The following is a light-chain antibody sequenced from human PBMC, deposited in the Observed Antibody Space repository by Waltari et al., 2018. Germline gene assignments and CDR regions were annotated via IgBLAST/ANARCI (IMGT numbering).Light chain of an antibody. V-gene: IGKV1-5*03. CDR1: QSISSW. CDR3: QQYNSYSVT. J-gene: IGKJ1*01. CDR2: KAS. Sequence: DIQITQSPSTLSASVGDRVTITCRASQSISSWLAWYQQKPGKAPKLLIYKASTLESGVPSRFSGSGSGTEFTLTISSLQPDDFATYYCQQYNSYSVTFGQGTKVEIK.